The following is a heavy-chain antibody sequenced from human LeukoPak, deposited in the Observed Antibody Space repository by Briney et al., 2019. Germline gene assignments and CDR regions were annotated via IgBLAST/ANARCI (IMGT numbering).Heavy chain of an antibody. V-gene: IGHV4-4*07. CDR2: IYTSGST. Sequence: SETLSLTCTVSGGSISSYYWSWIRQPAGKGLEWIGRIYTSGSTNYNPSLKSRVTMSVDTSKNQFSLKLSSVTAADAAVYYCARHPSYYDRIDYWGQGTLVTVSS. CDR1: GGSISSYY. J-gene: IGHJ4*02. CDR3: ARHPSYYDRIDY. D-gene: IGHD3-22*01.